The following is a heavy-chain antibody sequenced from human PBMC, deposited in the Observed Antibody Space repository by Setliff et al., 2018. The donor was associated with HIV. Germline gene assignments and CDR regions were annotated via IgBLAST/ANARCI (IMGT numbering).Heavy chain of an antibody. V-gene: IGHV4-4*07. CDR2: LYVSGDT. J-gene: IGHJ6*03. Sequence: SETLSLTCYVTDDPISSYYWSWVRQPAGKGLVWIGRLYVSGDTNYNPSLKSRVTMSLDTSKKHFSLNLKSVTAADTAVYYCALTGHRLLRGYMDVWGKGTTVTVSS. D-gene: IGHD2-15*01. CDR3: ALTGHRLLRGYMDV. CDR1: DDPISSYY.